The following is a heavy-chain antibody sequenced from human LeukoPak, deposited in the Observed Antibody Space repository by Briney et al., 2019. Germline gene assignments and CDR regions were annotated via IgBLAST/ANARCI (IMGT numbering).Heavy chain of an antibody. V-gene: IGHV3-74*01. CDR2: INTDGSST. CDR3: AKDAPRNFLFGNPYYYMDV. CDR1: GFTFSSYW. Sequence: GGSLRLSCAASGFTFSSYWMHWVRQAPGKGLVWVSRINTDGSSTSYADSVKGRFTISRDNAKNTLYLQMNSLRAEDTAVYYCAKDAPRNFLFGNPYYYMDVWGKGTTVTVSS. J-gene: IGHJ6*03. D-gene: IGHD3-3*01.